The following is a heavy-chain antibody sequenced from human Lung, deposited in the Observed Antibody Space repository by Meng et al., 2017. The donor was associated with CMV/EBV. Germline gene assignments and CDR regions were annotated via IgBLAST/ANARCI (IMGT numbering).Heavy chain of an antibody. D-gene: IGHD4-17*01. V-gene: IGHV1-2*02. CDR1: GYTFTDYY. CDR2: INPISGDT. J-gene: IGHJ6*02. CDR3: AREQNYGDFYYYYYGLDV. Sequence: AAXXVSXKASGYTFTDYYIHWVRQAPGQGLEWMGWINPISGDTNFAQKFPGRVTLTRDTSINTAYMELSGLKSDDTAVYYCAREQNYGDFYYYYYGLDVWXQGTXVNGAS.